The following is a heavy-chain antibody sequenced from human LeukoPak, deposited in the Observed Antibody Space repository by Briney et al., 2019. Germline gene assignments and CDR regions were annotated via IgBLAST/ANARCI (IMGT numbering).Heavy chain of an antibody. CDR3: ARWLMRATTRDAFDI. Sequence: ASVKVSCKASGYTFTDYYIHWVRQAPGQGLQWMAWINPDNGGTNYAQKFQGRVTLTTDTSISTAYMELSGLRYDDTAVYYCARWLMRATTRDAFDIWGQGTMVTVSS. D-gene: IGHD1-26*01. J-gene: IGHJ3*02. CDR2: INPDNGGT. V-gene: IGHV1-2*02. CDR1: GYTFTDYY.